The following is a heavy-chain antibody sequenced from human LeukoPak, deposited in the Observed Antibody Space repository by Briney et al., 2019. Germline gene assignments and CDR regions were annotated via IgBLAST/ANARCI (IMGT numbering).Heavy chain of an antibody. J-gene: IGHJ6*02. CDR3: ARGIGPYCDFWSSYYPLGDV. Sequence: GGSLRLSCAASGFTFSSYSMNWVRQAPGKGLEWVSSISSSSSYIYYADSVKGRFTISRDNAKNSLYLQMNSLRAEDTAVYYCARGIGPYCDFWSSYYPLGDVWGQGTTVTVSS. CDR1: GFTFSSYS. V-gene: IGHV3-21*01. CDR2: ISSSSSYI. D-gene: IGHD3-3*01.